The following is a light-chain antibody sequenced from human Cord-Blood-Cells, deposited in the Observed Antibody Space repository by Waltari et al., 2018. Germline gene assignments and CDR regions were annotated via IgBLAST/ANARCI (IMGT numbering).Light chain of an antibody. CDR3: QQYNSYSWT. CDR1: QSISSW. Sequence: DIQMTQSPSTLSASVGDRVTIPCRASQSISSWLAWYQQKPGKAPKLLISKASSLESGVPSRFSGSGSGTEFTLTISSLQPDDFATYYCQQYNSYSWTFGQGTKVEIK. V-gene: IGKV1-5*03. J-gene: IGKJ1*01. CDR2: KAS.